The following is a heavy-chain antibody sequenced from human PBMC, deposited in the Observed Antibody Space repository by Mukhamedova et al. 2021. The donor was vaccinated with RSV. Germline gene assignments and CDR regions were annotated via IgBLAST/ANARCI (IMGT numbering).Heavy chain of an antibody. V-gene: IGHV3-74*01. Sequence: GKGLVWVSRINSDGSSTSYADSVKGRFTIPRDNAKNTLYLQMNSLRAEDTAVYYCASRCSSNSCYADFDYWGQGTLVTVAS. J-gene: IGHJ4*02. CDR2: INSDGSST. CDR3: ASRCSSNSCYADFDY. D-gene: IGHD2-2*01.